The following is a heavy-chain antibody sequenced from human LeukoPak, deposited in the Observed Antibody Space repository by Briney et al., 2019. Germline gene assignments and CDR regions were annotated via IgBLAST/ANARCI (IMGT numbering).Heavy chain of an antibody. CDR3: TKTHFLEWLSPPGY. CDR1: GFTFSSYG. D-gene: IGHD3-3*01. V-gene: IGHV3-30*02. CDR2: IRYDGSNK. J-gene: IGHJ4*02. Sequence: GGSLRLSCAASGFTFSSYGMHWVRQAPGKGLEWVAFIRYDGSNKYYADSVKGRFTISRDNSKNTLYLQMNSLRAEDTAVYYCTKTHFLEWLSPPGYWGQGTLVTVSS.